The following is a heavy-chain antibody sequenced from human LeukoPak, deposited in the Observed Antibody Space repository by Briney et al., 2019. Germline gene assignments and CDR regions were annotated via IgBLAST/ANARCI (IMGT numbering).Heavy chain of an antibody. V-gene: IGHV4-39*01. Sequence: SETLSLTCTVSGGSISSSSYYWGWLRQPPGKGLEWIGSIYYSGSTYYNPSLKSRVTISVDTSKNQFSLKLSAVTAADTAVYYCAGIAVAGTSLADWGQGTLVTVSS. CDR1: GGSISSSSYY. CDR3: AGIAVAGTSLAD. CDR2: IYYSGST. D-gene: IGHD6-19*01. J-gene: IGHJ4*02.